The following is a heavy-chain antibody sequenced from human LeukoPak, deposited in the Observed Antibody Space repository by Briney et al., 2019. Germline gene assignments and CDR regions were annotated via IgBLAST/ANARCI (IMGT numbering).Heavy chain of an antibody. V-gene: IGHV4-59*01. Sequence: SETLSLTCTVSGGSISSFYWSWIRQPPGKGLEWIVYIYYSVSTNYNPSLKSRVTISVDTSKNQFSLKLSSVTAADTAVYYCARGYSSSWVVCGGDCYWGYFDYWGQGTLVTVSS. J-gene: IGHJ4*02. CDR2: IYYSVST. D-gene: IGHD2-21*01. CDR3: ARGYSSSWVVCGGDCYWGYFDY. CDR1: GGSISSFY.